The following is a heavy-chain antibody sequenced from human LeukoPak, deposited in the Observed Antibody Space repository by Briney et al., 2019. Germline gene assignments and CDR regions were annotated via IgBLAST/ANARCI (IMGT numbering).Heavy chain of an antibody. CDR1: GGSFSGYY. Sequence: SETLSLTCAVYGGSFSGYYWSWIRQPPGKGLEWIGEINHSGSTNYNPSLKRRVTISVDTSKNQFSLKLSAVTAADRAVYYCARSSLPSKDIVVVPAGLDYFDYWGQGTLVTVSS. CDR2: INHSGST. V-gene: IGHV4-34*01. CDR3: ARSSLPSKDIVVVPAGLDYFDY. D-gene: IGHD2-2*01. J-gene: IGHJ4*02.